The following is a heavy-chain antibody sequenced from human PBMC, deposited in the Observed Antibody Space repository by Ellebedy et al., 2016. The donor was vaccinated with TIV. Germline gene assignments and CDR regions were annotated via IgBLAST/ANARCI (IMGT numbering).Heavy chain of an antibody. V-gene: IGHV1-18*04. CDR3: ARDRGGHSDTVGTTGAGFDH. D-gene: IGHD1-1*01. J-gene: IGHJ4*02. CDR1: GYTLTDHG. CDR2: ISSYNDNK. Sequence: ASVKVSCKASGYTLTDHGIRWVRQAPGQGLEWMGWISSYNDNKDYAQKFQDRVTMTRDTSTSTAYMELRSLRSDDTAIYYCARDRGGHSDTVGTTGAGFDHWGQGTLVTVSS.